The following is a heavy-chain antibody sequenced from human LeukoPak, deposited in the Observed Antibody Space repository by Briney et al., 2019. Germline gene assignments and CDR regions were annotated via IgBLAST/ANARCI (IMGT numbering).Heavy chain of an antibody. CDR2: INTNTGNP. J-gene: IGHJ4*02. D-gene: IGHD3-22*01. Sequence: ASVKVSCKASGYTFTSYAMNWVRQAPGQGLEWMGWINTNTGNPTYAQGFTGRFVFSLDTSVSTAYLQISSLKAEDTAVYYCARLTYYYDSSGWTFDYWGQGTLVTVSS. CDR1: GYTFTSYA. CDR3: ARLTYYYDSSGWTFDY. V-gene: IGHV7-4-1*02.